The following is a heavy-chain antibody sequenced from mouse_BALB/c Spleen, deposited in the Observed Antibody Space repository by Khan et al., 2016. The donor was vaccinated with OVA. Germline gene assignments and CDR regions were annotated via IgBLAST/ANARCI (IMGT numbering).Heavy chain of an antibody. CDR1: GFAFSSYD. D-gene: IGHD2-1*01. CDR3: ARPSYYGNPYFTY. J-gene: IGHJ3*01. V-gene: IGHV5-9*02. CDR2: ISTGGSYT. Sequence: DVKLVESGGGFVKPGGSLKLSCAASGFAFSSYDMSWVRQTLEKRLEWVATISTGGSYTYYPDSVKGRFTISRDIARNTLYLQMRNLRSEDTALYYCARPSYYGNPYFTYWGQGTLVTVSA.